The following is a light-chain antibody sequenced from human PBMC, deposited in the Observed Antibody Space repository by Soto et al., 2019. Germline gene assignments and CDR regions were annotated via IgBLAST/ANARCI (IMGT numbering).Light chain of an antibody. CDR3: SSYTRSSTRV. J-gene: IGLJ3*02. V-gene: IGLV2-14*01. CDR2: DVS. CDR1: SSDVGGYNY. Sequence: QSVLTQPASVSGSPGQSITISCTGTSSDVGGYNYVSWYQQHPGKAPKLMIYDVSNRPSGVSNRFSGSKSGNTASLTISGLQAEEEADYYCSSYTRSSTRVFGGGTKLTVL.